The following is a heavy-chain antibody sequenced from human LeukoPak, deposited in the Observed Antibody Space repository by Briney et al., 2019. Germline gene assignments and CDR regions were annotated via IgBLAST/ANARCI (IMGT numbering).Heavy chain of an antibody. CDR3: ARLVDSWSGYATGGFDY. CDR2: IIPIFGTA. J-gene: IGHJ4*02. V-gene: IGHV1-69*13. CDR1: GGTFSSYA. Sequence: ASVKVSCKASGGTFSSYAISWVRQAPGQGLEWMGGIIPIFGTANYAQKFQGRVTITADESTSTAYMELSSLRSEDTAVYYCARLVDSWSGYATGGFDYWGQGTLVTVSS. D-gene: IGHD3-3*01.